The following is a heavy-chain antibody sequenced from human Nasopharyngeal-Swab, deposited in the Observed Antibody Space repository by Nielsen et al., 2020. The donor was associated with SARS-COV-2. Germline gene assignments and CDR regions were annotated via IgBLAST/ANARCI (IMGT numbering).Heavy chain of an antibody. V-gene: IGHV4-30-4*01. J-gene: IGHJ5*02. D-gene: IGHD3-10*01. CDR3: ARYLFVPGTYFTNFFDA. Sequence: SETLSLTCTVSGGSINSDDSYWGWIRQPPGKGLEWIAYIDHKGTSYYNPSLKSRIVISIDTSKNQLSLRLSSVTVADTAVYYCARYLFVPGTYFTNFFDAWGQGTLVTVSS. CDR1: GGSINSDDSY. CDR2: IDHKGTS.